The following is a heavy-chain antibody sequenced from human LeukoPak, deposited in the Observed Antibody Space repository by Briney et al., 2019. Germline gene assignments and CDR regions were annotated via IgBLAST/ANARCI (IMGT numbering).Heavy chain of an antibody. Sequence: ASVKVSCKASGHTFSGYYMHWVRQAPGQGLEWMGWINPKSGGTKYAQKFQDRVTMTRDTSISTAYMELSRLRSDDTAVYYCARVLYRLHSSAGYWGQGTLVTVSS. D-gene: IGHD3-3*01. J-gene: IGHJ4*02. V-gene: IGHV1-2*02. CDR3: ARVLYRLHSSAGY. CDR2: INPKSGGT. CDR1: GHTFSGYY.